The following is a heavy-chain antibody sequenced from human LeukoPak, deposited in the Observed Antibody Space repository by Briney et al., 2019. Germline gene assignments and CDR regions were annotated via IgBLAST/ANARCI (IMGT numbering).Heavy chain of an antibody. J-gene: IGHJ5*02. CDR1: GGSISSYY. CDR3: ARSGWGSSSGWFDP. D-gene: IGHD6-6*01. CDR2: IYTSGST. V-gene: IGHV4-4*07. Sequence: PSETLSLTCTVSGGSISSYYWSWIRQPAGKGLEWIGRIYTSGSTNYNPSLKSRVTMSVDTSKNQFSLKLSSVTAAVTAVYYCARSGWGSSSGWFDPWGQGTLVTVSS.